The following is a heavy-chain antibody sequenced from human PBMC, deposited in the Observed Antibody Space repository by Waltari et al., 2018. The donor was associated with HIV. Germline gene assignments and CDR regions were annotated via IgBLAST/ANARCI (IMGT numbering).Heavy chain of an antibody. CDR3: ATGGRTGYYFDF. Sequence: QVQLQESGPGLVRPSETLSLPCTVSGDSISGYYWGCIRQPPGKGLEWIAYFYYGGSSNYNPSLKSRVKISQYTSRNQLSLTLTSVTAADAAVYYCATGGRTGYYFDFWGQGVRVTVSS. CDR1: GDSISGYY. J-gene: IGHJ4*02. CDR2: FYYGGSS. D-gene: IGHD3-16*01. V-gene: IGHV4-59*01.